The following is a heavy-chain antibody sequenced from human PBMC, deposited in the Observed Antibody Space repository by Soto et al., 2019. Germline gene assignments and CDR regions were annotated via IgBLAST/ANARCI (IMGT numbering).Heavy chain of an antibody. D-gene: IGHD3-10*01. Sequence: SVKVSCKASGGTFSSYAISWVRQAPGQGLEWMGGIIPIFGTANYAQKFQGRVTITADESTSAAYMELSSLRSEDTAVYYCGYYGSGSYYYYYYGMDVWGQGTTVTVSS. J-gene: IGHJ6*02. CDR3: GYYGSGSYYYYYYGMDV. CDR1: GGTFSSYA. V-gene: IGHV1-69*13. CDR2: IIPIFGTA.